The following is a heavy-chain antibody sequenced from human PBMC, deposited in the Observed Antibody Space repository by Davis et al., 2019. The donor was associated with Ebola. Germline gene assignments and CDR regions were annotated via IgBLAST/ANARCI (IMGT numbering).Heavy chain of an antibody. CDR2: TNYKSKWYN. J-gene: IGHJ3*02. D-gene: IGHD3-3*01. CDR1: GDSVSTKSAG. CDR3: ARGFLRDGFDI. V-gene: IGHV6-1*01. Sequence: HSQTPSLTCAISGDSVSTKSAGWNWIRQSPSRGLEWLGRTNYKSKWYNDYAMSVKGRITINPDTSKNQFSLQLNSVTPEDTAVYYCARGFLRDGFDIWGQGTMITVSS.